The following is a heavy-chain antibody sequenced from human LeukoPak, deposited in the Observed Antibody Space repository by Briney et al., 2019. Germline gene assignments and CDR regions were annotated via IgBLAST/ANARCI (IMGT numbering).Heavy chain of an antibody. CDR2: IYYSGSA. D-gene: IGHD3-10*01. V-gene: IGHV4-59*08. J-gene: IGHJ4*02. CDR3: ARGVGLLED. Sequence: PSETLSLTCTVSGGSISSSYWTWIRQSPRKGLEWIGYIYYSGSANYNPSLESRVSISLDTSKNQFSLKLSSVTAADTAVYHCARGVGLLEDWGQGTLVTVSS. CDR1: GGSISSSY.